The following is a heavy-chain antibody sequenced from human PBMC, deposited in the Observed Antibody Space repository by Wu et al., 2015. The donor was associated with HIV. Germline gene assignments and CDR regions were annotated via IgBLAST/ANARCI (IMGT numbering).Heavy chain of an antibody. CDR2: IIPVFDTA. D-gene: IGHD6-19*01. J-gene: IGHJ4*01. CDR1: GGNFSNYA. CDR3: ASAYSTGWYSDY. V-gene: IGHV1-69*05. Sequence: QVQLVQSGAEVKKPGSSVKVSCKASGGNFSNYAISWVRQAPGQGLEWMGGIIPVFDTANYAQKFQGRVRITTDGSTSTAYMELSSLRSEDTAVYYCASAYSTGWYSDYWGQGTLVTVSS.